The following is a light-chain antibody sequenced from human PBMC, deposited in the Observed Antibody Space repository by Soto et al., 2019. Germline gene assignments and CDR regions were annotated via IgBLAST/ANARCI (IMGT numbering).Light chain of an antibody. CDR1: QSVRSSF. CDR2: GAT. CDR3: QQYGTSPMYT. Sequence: DIVLTQSSGTLSLSPGERATLSCRASQSVRSSFLAWYRQKPGQAPRLLIYGATTRATGIPDRISGSGSGTDFTLTISRLEPEDFAVYYCQQYGTSPMYTFGQGTKLEIK. V-gene: IGKV3-20*01. J-gene: IGKJ2*01.